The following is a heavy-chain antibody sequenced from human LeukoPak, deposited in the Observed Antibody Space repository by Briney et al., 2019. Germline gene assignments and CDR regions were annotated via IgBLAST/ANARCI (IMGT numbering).Heavy chain of an antibody. Sequence: GGSLRLSCAASGLTFINFGMTWVRQAPGKGLEWVSAISGSGGNTYYADSVKGRFTISRDNSKNTLYLQMNSLRAEDSAVYYCAKDRGYFDWFVDYWGQGTLVTVSS. D-gene: IGHD3-9*01. CDR2: ISGSGGNT. CDR1: GLTFINFG. J-gene: IGHJ4*02. CDR3: AKDRGYFDWFVDY. V-gene: IGHV3-23*01.